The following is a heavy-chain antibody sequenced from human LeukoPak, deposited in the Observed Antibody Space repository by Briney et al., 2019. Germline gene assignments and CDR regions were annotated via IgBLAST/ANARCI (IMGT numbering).Heavy chain of an antibody. CDR1: VFTFNDYY. D-gene: IGHD1-26*01. J-gene: IGHJ4*02. Sequence: GGSLRLSCAASVFTFNDYYISWIRHAPWKGLEWVSYISSSSSYTNYADSVKGRFTISRDNAKNSLYLQMNSLRAEDTAVYYCARDADSGSYYFHDYWGQGTLVTVSS. V-gene: IGHV3-11*06. CDR2: ISSSSSYT. CDR3: ARDADSGSYYFHDY.